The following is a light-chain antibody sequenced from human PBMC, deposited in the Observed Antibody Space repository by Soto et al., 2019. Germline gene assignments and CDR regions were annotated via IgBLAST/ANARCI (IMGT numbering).Light chain of an antibody. Sequence: EVVMTQSPATLSVSPGEGVTLSCSASQGIGDTLAWYQHKPGQTPRLLISDASNRATGIPARFSGSGSETDFTLTISSLEPEDSAVYYCQQRSNWPSLTFGGGTKVDIK. CDR1: QGIGDT. J-gene: IGKJ4*01. CDR3: QQRSNWPSLT. V-gene: IGKV3-11*01. CDR2: DAS.